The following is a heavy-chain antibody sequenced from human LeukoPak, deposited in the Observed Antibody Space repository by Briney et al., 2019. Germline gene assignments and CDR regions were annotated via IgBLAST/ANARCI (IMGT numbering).Heavy chain of an antibody. J-gene: IGHJ3*02. CDR2: IYYSGST. V-gene: IGHV4-31*03. CDR1: GGSISSGDYY. Sequence: TSSETLSLTCTVSGGSISSGDYYWSWIRQHPGKGLEWIGYIYYSGSTYYNPSLKSRVTISVDTSKNQFSLKLSSVTAADTAVYYCVRDRPYSTYYYDSSGPDSFAFDIWGQGTMVTVSS. CDR3: VRDRPYSTYYYDSSGPDSFAFDI. D-gene: IGHD3-22*01.